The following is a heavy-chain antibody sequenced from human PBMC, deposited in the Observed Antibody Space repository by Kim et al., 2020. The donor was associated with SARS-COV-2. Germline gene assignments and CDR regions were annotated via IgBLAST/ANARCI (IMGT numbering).Heavy chain of an antibody. J-gene: IGHJ6*03. CDR1: GGSFSGYY. Sequence: SETLSLTCAVYGGSFSGYYWSWIRQPPGKGLEWIGEINHSGSTNYNPSLKSRVTIPVDTSKNQFSLKLSSVTAADTAVYYCAREYPRFLEWPYYSSGYYYMDVWGKGTTVTVSS. D-gene: IGHD3-3*01. CDR2: INHSGST. V-gene: IGHV4-34*01. CDR3: AREYPRFLEWPYYSSGYYYMDV.